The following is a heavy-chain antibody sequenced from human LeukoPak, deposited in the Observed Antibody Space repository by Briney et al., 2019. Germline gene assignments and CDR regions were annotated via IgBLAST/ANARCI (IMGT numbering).Heavy chain of an antibody. V-gene: IGHV1-2*02. CDR1: GYTFTGYN. CDR2: INPNSGDT. Sequence: ASVKVSCKASGYTFTGYNMQWVRQAPGQGLEWMGWINPNSGDTDYAQKFRGRVSMTRDTSISTTYMEPSRLRSDDTAVYYCARLFSDYGDHYFAYWGQGTLVTVSS. CDR3: ARLFSDYGDHYFAY. J-gene: IGHJ4*02. D-gene: IGHD4-17*01.